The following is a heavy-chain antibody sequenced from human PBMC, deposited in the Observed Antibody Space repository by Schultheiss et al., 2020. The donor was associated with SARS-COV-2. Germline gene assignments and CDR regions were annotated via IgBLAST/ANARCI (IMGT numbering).Heavy chain of an antibody. CDR1: GGTFSSYA. V-gene: IGHV1-69*13. CDR2: IIPIFGTA. J-gene: IGHJ6*02. Sequence: SVKVSCKASGGTFSSYAISWVRQAPGQGLEWMGGIIPIFGTANYAQKFQGRVTITADESTSTAYMELSSLRSEDMAVYYCARGGYSGYDFYGMDVWGQGTTVTVSS. CDR3: ARGGYSGYDFYGMDV. D-gene: IGHD5-12*01.